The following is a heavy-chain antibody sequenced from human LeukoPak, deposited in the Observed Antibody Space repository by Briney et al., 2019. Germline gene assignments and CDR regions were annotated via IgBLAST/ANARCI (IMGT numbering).Heavy chain of an antibody. CDR1: GFTFDDYW. CDR3: ATWIHDY. Sequence: GGSLRLSCGASGFTFDDYWMSWVRQAPGKGLEWVSVIYSGGSTYYSDSVKGRFTISRDNSKNTLYLQMNSLRAEDTAVYYCATWIHDYWAREPWSPSPQ. V-gene: IGHV3-53*01. D-gene: IGHD5-18*01. J-gene: IGHJ4*02. CDR2: IYSGGST.